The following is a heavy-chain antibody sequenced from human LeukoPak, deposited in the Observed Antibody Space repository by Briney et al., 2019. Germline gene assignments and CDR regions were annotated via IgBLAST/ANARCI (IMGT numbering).Heavy chain of an antibody. J-gene: IGHJ4*02. V-gene: IGHV3-11*01. CDR2: VSRSGSTI. D-gene: IGHD3-22*01. CDR3: ARNFYDSSGYYRIDS. CDR1: GFIFSDYY. Sequence: GGSLRLSCAASGFIFSDYYMDWVRQAPGKGLEWVSYVSRSGSTISYAESVKGRFTVSRDNARNSVYLQMNSLRAEDTAVYYCARNFYDSSGYYRIDSWGQGTLVTVSS.